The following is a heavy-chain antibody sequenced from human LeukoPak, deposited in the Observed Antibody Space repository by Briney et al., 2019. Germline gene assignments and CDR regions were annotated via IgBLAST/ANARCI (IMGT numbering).Heavy chain of an antibody. CDR1: GGSISSGGYY. V-gene: IGHV4-31*03. D-gene: IGHD4-17*01. J-gene: IGHJ6*02. CDR3: ARGDYGDPFYYYYGMDV. CDR2: IYYSGST. Sequence: PSQTLSLTCTVSGGSISSGGYYWSWIRQHPGKGLEWIGYIYYSGSTYYNPSLKSRVTILVDTSKNQFSLKLSSVTAADTAVYYCARGDYGDPFYYYYGMDVWGQGTTVTVSS.